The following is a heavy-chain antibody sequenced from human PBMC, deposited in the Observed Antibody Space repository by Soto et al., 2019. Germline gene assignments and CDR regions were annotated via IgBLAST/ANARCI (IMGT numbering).Heavy chain of an antibody. CDR1: GFTLSDHY. CDR2: IYSGGRT. Sequence: PGGSLRLSCAGSGFTLSDHYIDWVRQAPGKGLEWVSVIYSGGRTYYADSVKGRFTISRDNSKNTLYLQMNSLRAEDTAVYYCARGEENFDYWGQGTLVTVSS. J-gene: IGHJ4*02. CDR3: ARGEENFDY. V-gene: IGHV3-53*01. D-gene: IGHD1-26*01.